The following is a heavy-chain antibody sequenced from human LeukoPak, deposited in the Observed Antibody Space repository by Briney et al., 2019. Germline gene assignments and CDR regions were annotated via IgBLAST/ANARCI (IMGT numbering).Heavy chain of an antibody. J-gene: IGHJ4*02. CDR1: GFTVSSQY. CDR2: IYSGGGT. CDR3: ASSVYSGSPTESFDY. V-gene: IGHV3-53*01. Sequence: GGSLRLXCAASGFTVSSQYMNWVRQAPGKGLEWVSVIYSGGGTCYADSVNGRFTISRDNSKNSLYLQMNSLRADDTAVYYCASSVYSGSPTESFDYWGQGTLVTVSS. D-gene: IGHD3-10*01.